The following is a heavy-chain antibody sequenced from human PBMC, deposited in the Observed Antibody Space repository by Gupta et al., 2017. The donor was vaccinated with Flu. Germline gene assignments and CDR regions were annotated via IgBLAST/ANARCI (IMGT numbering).Heavy chain of an antibody. Sequence: EVQLVEPGGGLVKPGGSLRLSCAASGFTFSSYSMNWFRQAPGKGLEWVSSISSSSSYIYYADSVKGRFTISRDNAKNSLYLQMNSLRAEDTAVYYCARDLVSYDFWSGKNATNWFDPWGQGTLVTVSS. CDR2: ISSSSSYI. CDR3: ARDLVSYDFWSGKNATNWFDP. CDR1: GFTFSSYS. D-gene: IGHD3-3*01. V-gene: IGHV3-21*01. J-gene: IGHJ5*02.